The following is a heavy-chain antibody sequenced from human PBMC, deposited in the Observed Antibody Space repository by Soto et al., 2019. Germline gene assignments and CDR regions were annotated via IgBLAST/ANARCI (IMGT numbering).Heavy chain of an antibody. CDR3: ARDDVLCDGGRCYGIPLDV. Sequence: EVQLVESGGGLVQPGGSLRLSCAASGFTVSSKDMTWVRQAPGKGLEWVSLIQSGGTTYYADSVKGSFTISRDTSENTLHRQLDSLGVEDTAVYYCARDDVLCDGGRCYGIPLDVWGTGTTVTVSS. CDR1: GFTVSSKD. D-gene: IGHD2-15*01. J-gene: IGHJ6*04. CDR2: IQSGGTT. V-gene: IGHV3-66*01.